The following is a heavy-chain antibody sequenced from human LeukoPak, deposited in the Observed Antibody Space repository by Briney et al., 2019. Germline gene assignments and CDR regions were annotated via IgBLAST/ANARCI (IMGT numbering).Heavy chain of an antibody. D-gene: IGHD3-16*01. CDR1: GFTFSSYW. CDR3: ALLNPSVAH. J-gene: IGHJ4*02. CDR2: INSHGSAT. V-gene: IGHV3-74*01. Sequence: PGGSLTLSCAASGFTFSSYWIHWVRQAPGKGLVWVSDINSHGSATNYADSVKRRFTISRDNAKNTLYLQMNSLRPEDTAVYYCALLNPSVAHWGQGTLVTVSS.